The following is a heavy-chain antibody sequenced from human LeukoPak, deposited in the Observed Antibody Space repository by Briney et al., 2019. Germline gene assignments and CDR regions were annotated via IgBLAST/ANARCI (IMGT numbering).Heavy chain of an antibody. J-gene: IGHJ4*02. V-gene: IGHV3-74*03. Sequence: PGGSLRLSCAASGFTFSSSWMHWVRQAPGKGLVWVSRMKSDGSGATYADSVKGRFTISRDNAKNTLYLQMNSLRAEDTAVYYCARDRYYVLDYWGQGILVTVSS. CDR2: MKSDGSGA. CDR1: GFTFSSSW. D-gene: IGHD3-10*02. CDR3: ARDRYYVLDY.